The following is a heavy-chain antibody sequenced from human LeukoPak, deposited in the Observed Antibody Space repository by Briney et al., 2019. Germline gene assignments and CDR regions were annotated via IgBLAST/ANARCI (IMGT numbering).Heavy chain of an antibody. J-gene: IGHJ6*02. Sequence: ASVKVSCKASGYTFTGYYMHWVRQAPGQGLEWMGRINPNSGGTNYAQKFQGRVTMTRDTSISTAYMELSRLRSDDTAVYYCAGPEGRDNYYGMDVWGQGTTVTVSS. CDR1: GYTFTGYY. D-gene: IGHD5-24*01. CDR3: AGPEGRDNYYGMDV. CDR2: INPNSGGT. V-gene: IGHV1-2*06.